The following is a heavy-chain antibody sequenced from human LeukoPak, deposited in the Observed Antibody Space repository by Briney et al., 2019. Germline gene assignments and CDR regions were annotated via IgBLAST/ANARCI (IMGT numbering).Heavy chain of an antibody. CDR2: IYYSGST. CDR3: ARAVAGTSSRLFDY. CDR1: GGSISSYY. Sequence: SETLSLTCTVSGGSISSYYWSWIRQPPGKGLEWIGYIYYSGSTNYNPSLKSRVTISVDTSKNQFSLKLSSVTAADTAVYYCARAVAGTSSRLFDYWGQGTLVTVSS. J-gene: IGHJ4*02. D-gene: IGHD6-19*01. V-gene: IGHV4-59*08.